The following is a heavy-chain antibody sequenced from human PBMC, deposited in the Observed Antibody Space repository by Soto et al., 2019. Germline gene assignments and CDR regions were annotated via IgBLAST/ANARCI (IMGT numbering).Heavy chain of an antibody. CDR2: IDPRSGGT. Sequence: HVQLVQSGTEVKKPGASVRVSCMVSGYPFTTYYIHWVRQAPGKGLEWMGWIDPRSGGTVYEQKFQGRVTMTRDTSSSTVYMDLSGLTSDDTALYYCATDDYGIFPYWGQGSLVTVSS. CDR3: ATDDYGIFPY. V-gene: IGHV1-2*02. J-gene: IGHJ4*02. D-gene: IGHD3-10*01. CDR1: GYPFTTYY.